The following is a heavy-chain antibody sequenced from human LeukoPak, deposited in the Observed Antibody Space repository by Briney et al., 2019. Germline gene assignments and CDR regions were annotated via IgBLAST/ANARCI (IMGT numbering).Heavy chain of an antibody. Sequence: PGGSLRLSCAASGFTFSNAWMSWVRQAPGKGLEWVSYISSSGTTIYYADSVKGRFTISRDNSKNTLYLQMNSLRAEDTAVYYCAGVQGEGFDYWGQGTLVTVSS. D-gene: IGHD3-10*01. CDR1: GFTFSNAW. CDR2: ISSSGTTI. V-gene: IGHV3-11*01. CDR3: AGVQGEGFDY. J-gene: IGHJ4*02.